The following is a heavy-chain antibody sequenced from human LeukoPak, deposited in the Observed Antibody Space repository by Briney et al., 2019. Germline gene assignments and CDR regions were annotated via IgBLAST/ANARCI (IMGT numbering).Heavy chain of an antibody. D-gene: IGHD3-10*01. J-gene: IGHJ4*02. Sequence: GGSLRPSCAASGFTFSSYWMSWVRQAPGKGLEWVSAISGSGGSTYYADSVKGRFTISRDNSKNTLYLQMNSLRAEDTAVYYCAKDRLEYYYGSGSYYNGFDWGQGTLVTVSS. CDR3: AKDRLEYYYGSGSYYNGFD. V-gene: IGHV3-23*01. CDR1: GFTFSSYW. CDR2: ISGSGGST.